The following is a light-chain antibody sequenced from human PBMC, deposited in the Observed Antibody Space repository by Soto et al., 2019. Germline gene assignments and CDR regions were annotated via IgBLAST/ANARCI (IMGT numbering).Light chain of an antibody. CDR1: QSISDW. CDR3: QQHNSSPWT. J-gene: IGKJ1*01. V-gene: IGKV1-5*01. Sequence: IVMTQSPSTLSASVGDRVTITCRASQSISDWLAWFQQKPGKAPKLMIYDASSLESGVPSRFSGSGSGTEFTLTINSLQPEDFATYYCQQHNSSPWTFGQGTKVDIK. CDR2: DAS.